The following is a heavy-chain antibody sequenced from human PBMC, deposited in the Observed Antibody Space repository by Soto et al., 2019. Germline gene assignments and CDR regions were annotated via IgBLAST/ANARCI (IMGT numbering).Heavy chain of an antibody. Sequence: TGGSLRLSCAASGFTFSSYAMHWVRQAPGKGLEWVAVISYDGSNKYYADSVKGRFTISRDNSKNTPYLQMNSLRAEDTAVYYCARDKHYGDLTHYFDYWGQGTLVTVSS. J-gene: IGHJ4*02. CDR1: GFTFSSYA. CDR2: ISYDGSNK. V-gene: IGHV3-30-3*01. D-gene: IGHD4-17*01. CDR3: ARDKHYGDLTHYFDY.